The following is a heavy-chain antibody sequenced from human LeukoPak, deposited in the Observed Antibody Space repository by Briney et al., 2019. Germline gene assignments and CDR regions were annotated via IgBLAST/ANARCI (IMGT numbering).Heavy chain of an antibody. J-gene: IGHJ3*02. D-gene: IGHD3-22*01. CDR3: ARGLFLSGYLDAFDI. CDR1: GFSFSSYG. V-gene: IGHV3-48*01. Sequence: GGSLRLSCAASGFSFSSYGMHWVRQAPGKGLEWVSYISSSDSTIYYADSVKGRCTISRDNLKNVLYLQMNSLKVEDTALYYCARGLFLSGYLDAFDIWGQGTVVTVSS. CDR2: ISSSDSTI.